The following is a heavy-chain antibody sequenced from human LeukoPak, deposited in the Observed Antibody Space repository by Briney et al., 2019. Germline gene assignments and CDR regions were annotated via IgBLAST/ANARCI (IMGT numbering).Heavy chain of an antibody. J-gene: IGHJ4*02. CDR1: GYTFTGYY. CDR3: AREGWAPYSTSQALGFDY. Sequence: ASVKVSCKASGYTFTGYYMHWVRQAPGQGLEWIGIINPSGGSTSYAQKFQGRVTMTRDTSTSTVYMELSSLRSEDTAVYYCAREGWAPYSTSQALGFDYWGQGTLVTVSS. CDR2: INPSGGST. V-gene: IGHV1-46*01. D-gene: IGHD6-13*01.